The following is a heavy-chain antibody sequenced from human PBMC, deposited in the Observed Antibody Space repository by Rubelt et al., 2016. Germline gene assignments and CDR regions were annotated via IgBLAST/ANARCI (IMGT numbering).Heavy chain of an antibody. CDR2: ISFDGTNK. J-gene: IGHJ4*02. D-gene: IGHD3-22*01. V-gene: IGHV3-30*04. CDR3: AKGVSSDWRPFDY. CDR1: RSHA. Sequence: RSHAMHWVRQAPGKGLEWVAVISFDGTNKYYADSVRGRFHISRDNSKNTLYLQMNSLRAEDTAVYYCAKGVSSDWRPFDYWGQGTLVTVSS.